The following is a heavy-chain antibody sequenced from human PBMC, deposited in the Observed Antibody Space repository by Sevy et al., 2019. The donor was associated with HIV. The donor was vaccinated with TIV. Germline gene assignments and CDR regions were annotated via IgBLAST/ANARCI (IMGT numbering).Heavy chain of an antibody. CDR1: SVSISDYY. CDR3: ATHDCSGGSCFPPCFDY. CDR2: IYSTRNI. V-gene: IGHV4-59*13. D-gene: IGHD2-15*01. J-gene: IGHJ4*02. Sequence: SETLSLTCTVSSVSISDYYWSWIRQPPGRGLEWIGYIYSTRNIHYSPSLKSRVTISVDTSKNQFSLKLNSVTAADTAVYYCATHDCSGGSCFPPCFDYWGQGTLVTVSS.